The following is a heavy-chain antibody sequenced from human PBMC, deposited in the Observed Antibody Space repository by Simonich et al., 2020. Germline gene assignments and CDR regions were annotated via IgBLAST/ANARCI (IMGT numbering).Heavy chain of an antibody. CDR2: INPNSGGT. CDR1: GYNFTGSY. D-gene: IGHD2-21*01. J-gene: IGHJ3*02. V-gene: IGHV1-2*02. CDR3: ARNGLVGILKAFDI. Sequence: QVQLVQSGAEVKKPGASVKVSCKASGYNFTGSYMHWVRQAPGQGLEWMVWINPNSGGTNNAQKFQGRVTMTRDTSISTAYMELSRLRSDDTAVYYCARNGLVGILKAFDIWGQGTMVTVSS.